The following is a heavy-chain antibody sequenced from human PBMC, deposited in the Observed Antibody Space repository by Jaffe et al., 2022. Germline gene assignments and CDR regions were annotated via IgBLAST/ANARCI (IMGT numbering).Heavy chain of an antibody. D-gene: IGHD1-1*01. CDR1: GFTFSSYS. V-gene: IGHV3-21*01. J-gene: IGHJ3*02. Sequence: EVQLVESGGGLVKPGGSLRLSCAASGFTFSSYSMNWVRQAPGKGLEWVSSISSSSSYIYYADSVKGRFTISRDNAKNSLYLQMNSLRAEDTAVYYCARGRGYWNHPLFPPADAFDIWGQGTMVTVSS. CDR2: ISSSSSYI. CDR3: ARGRGYWNHPLFPPADAFDI.